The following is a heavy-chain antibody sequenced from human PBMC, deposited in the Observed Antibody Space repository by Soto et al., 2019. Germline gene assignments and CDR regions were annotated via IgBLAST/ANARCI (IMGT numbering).Heavy chain of an antibody. Sequence: PGESLKISCKGSGYSFTSYWISWVRQMPGKGLEWMGRIDPSDSYTNYSPSFQGHVTISADKSISTAYLQWSSLKASDTAMYYCALMDPSPDILTGSDAFDIWGQGTMVTVSS. V-gene: IGHV5-10-1*01. CDR2: IDPSDSYT. CDR3: ALMDPSPDILTGSDAFDI. D-gene: IGHD3-9*01. J-gene: IGHJ3*02. CDR1: GYSFTSYW.